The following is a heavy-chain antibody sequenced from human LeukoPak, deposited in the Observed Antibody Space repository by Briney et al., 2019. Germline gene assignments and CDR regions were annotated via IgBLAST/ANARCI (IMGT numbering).Heavy chain of an antibody. CDR3: ARADYDFWSGYSNHDAFDI. V-gene: IGHV4-34*01. CDR1: GGSFSGYY. Sequence: SETLSLTCAVYGGSFSGYYWSWIRQPPGKGLEWIGEINHSGSTNYNPSLKSRVTISVDTSKNQFSLKLSSVTAADTAVYYCARADYDFWSGYSNHDAFDIWGQGTMVTVSS. D-gene: IGHD3-3*01. J-gene: IGHJ3*02. CDR2: INHSGST.